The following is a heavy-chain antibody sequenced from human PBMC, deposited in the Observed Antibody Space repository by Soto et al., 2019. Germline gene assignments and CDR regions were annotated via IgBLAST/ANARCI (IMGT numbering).Heavy chain of an antibody. Sequence: QVQLQESGPGLVKPSETLSLTCTVSGGSISSYYGRWIRQPPGKGLEWIGYIYYSGTTDYNPSLKSRVTISVDTSKNQFSLKLSSVTAADTAVYYCARHGDGYNYGTFTGFDYWGQGTLVTVSS. CDR2: IYYSGTT. CDR3: ARHGDGYNYGTFTGFDY. V-gene: IGHV4-59*08. J-gene: IGHJ4*02. CDR1: GGSISSYY. D-gene: IGHD5-12*01.